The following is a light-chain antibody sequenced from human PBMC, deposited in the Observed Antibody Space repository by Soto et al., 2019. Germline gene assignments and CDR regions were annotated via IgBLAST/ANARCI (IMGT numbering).Light chain of an antibody. V-gene: IGLV1-40*01. J-gene: IGLJ1*01. Sequence: QSVLTQPPSVSGAPGQRVTISCTGGSSNIGAGYDVHWYQQLPVTAPKLLIYVNTDRPSGVPDRFSGSKSGTSASLAITGLQPEDEADYYCQSYDISLRGYVFGDGTKVTVL. CDR1: SSNIGAGYD. CDR2: VNT. CDR3: QSYDISLRGYV.